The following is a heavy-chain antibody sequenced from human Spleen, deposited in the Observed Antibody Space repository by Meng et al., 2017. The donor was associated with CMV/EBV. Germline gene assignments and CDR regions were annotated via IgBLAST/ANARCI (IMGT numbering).Heavy chain of an antibody. CDR1: GFTFDGYG. CDR3: ASYSSGWSRHFDY. J-gene: IGHJ4*02. D-gene: IGHD6-19*01. CDR2: IKQDGSEK. Sequence: GESLKISCAASGFTFDGYGMSWVRQAPGKGLEWVANIKQDGSEKYYVDSVKGRFTISRDNAKNSLYLQMNSLRAEDMAVYYCASYSSGWSRHFDYWGQGTLVTVSS. V-gene: IGHV3-7*01.